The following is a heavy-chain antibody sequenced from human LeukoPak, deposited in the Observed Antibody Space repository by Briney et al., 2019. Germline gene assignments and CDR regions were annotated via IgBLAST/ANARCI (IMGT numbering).Heavy chain of an antibody. D-gene: IGHD3-3*01. CDR3: ARERRFLESREHWVDP. J-gene: IGHJ5*02. Sequence: SETLSLTCSVSGDSITSYYWSWIRQPPGKGLEWIAYIHYSGSTNYNPSLKNRVSISLDTSKNQFSLKLNSVTAADTAVYYCARERRFLESREHWVDPWGQGTLVIVS. CDR2: IHYSGST. V-gene: IGHV4-59*01. CDR1: GDSITSYY.